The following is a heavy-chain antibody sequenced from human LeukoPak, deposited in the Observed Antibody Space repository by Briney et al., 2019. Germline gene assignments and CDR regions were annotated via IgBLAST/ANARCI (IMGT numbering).Heavy chain of an antibody. Sequence: ASVKVSCKASGYTFTSYAMNWVRQAPGQGLEWMGWINTNTGNPTYAQGFTGRFVFSLDTSVSTAYLQISGRKAEATAVYYGARVRDYYYYYYMDVWGKGTTVTVSS. J-gene: IGHJ6*03. CDR3: ARVRDYYYYYYMDV. V-gene: IGHV7-4-1*02. CDR2: INTNTGNP. CDR1: GYTFTSYA.